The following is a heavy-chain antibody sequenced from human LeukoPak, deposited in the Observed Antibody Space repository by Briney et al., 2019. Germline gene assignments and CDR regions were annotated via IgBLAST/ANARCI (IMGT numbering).Heavy chain of an antibody. CDR2: IYYSGST. Sequence: KPSETLSLTCTVSGGSISSSSYYWGWIRQPPGKGLEWIGSIYYSGSTYYNPSLKSRVTISVDTSKNQFSLKLSSVTAADTAVYYCASSYPRDYYDSSGYYLFDYWGQGTLVTVSS. V-gene: IGHV4-39*01. CDR1: GGSISSSSYY. CDR3: ASSYPRDYYDSSGYYLFDY. J-gene: IGHJ4*02. D-gene: IGHD3-22*01.